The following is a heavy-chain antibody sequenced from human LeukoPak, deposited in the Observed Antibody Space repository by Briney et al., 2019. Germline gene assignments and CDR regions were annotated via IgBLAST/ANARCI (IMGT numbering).Heavy chain of an antibody. J-gene: IGHJ4*02. D-gene: IGHD2-8*01. CDR3: VRDLILVWTPGDDFDY. V-gene: IGHV3-74*01. Sequence: GGSLRLSCAASGFTFSSYWMHWVRQAPGKGLELVSRINEDASIITYADSVKGRFTISRDNAKNTRYLQMNSLRAEDTAVYYCVRDLILVWTPGDDFDYWGQGTLVTVSS. CDR1: GFTFSSYW. CDR2: INEDASII.